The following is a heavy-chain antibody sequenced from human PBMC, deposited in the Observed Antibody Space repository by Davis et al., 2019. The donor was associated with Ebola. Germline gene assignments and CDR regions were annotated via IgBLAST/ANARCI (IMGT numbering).Heavy chain of an antibody. Sequence: GGSLRLSCATSGFNFGIYEMSWVRQAPGKGLEWIAYISSSGGTTYYADSVKGRFTISRDNARDSLYLQMDSLRVEDTAIYYCARDAFSLSRYDTEDHWGQGTLVTVSS. CDR3: ARDAFSLSRYDTEDH. D-gene: IGHD3-9*01. CDR2: ISSSGGTT. V-gene: IGHV3-48*03. CDR1: GFNFGIYE. J-gene: IGHJ4*02.